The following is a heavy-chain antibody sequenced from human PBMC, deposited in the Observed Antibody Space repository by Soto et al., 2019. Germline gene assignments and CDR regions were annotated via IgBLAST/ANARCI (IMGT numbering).Heavy chain of an antibody. J-gene: IGHJ5*02. Sequence: QLRLQESGPGLVKPSETLSLTYIVSDGSISSSRYYWGWIRQPPGKGLEWTGSIYYSGSTYYNPSLTRRVTIAVDTSKYQFSLRLSSVAAADTAVFCCASKRARNWFDPWGQGTLVTVSS. CDR2: IYYSGST. V-gene: IGHV4-39*01. D-gene: IGHD6-6*01. CDR1: DGSISSSRYY. CDR3: ASKRARNWFDP.